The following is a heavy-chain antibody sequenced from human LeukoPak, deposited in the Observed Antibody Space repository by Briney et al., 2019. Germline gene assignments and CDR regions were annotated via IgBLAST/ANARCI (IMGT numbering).Heavy chain of an antibody. CDR3: AGVGPMITFGGVDY. CDR1: GGSISGSSYY. J-gene: IGHJ4*02. V-gene: IGHV4-39*01. D-gene: IGHD3-16*01. CDR2: IYYSGST. Sequence: SETLSLTCTVSGGSISGSSYYWGWIRQPPGKGLEWIGSIYYSGSTYYNPSLKSRVTISVDTSKNQFSLKLSSVTAADTAVYYCAGVGPMITFGGVDYWGQGTLVTVSS.